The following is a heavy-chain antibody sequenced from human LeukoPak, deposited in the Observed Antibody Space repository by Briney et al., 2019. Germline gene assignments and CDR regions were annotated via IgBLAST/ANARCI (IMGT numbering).Heavy chain of an antibody. V-gene: IGHV1-2*02. J-gene: IGHJ6*03. CDR1: GYTFTGYY. CDR3: ASSPCCFDYYYYMDV. Sequence: GASVKVSCKASGYTFTGYYMHWVRQAPGQGLEWMGGVTPNSGGTNYAQRFQGRVTMTRDTSISTAYMELNRLRSDDTAVYYCASSPCCFDYYYYMDVWGKGTTVTISS. CDR2: VTPNSGGT.